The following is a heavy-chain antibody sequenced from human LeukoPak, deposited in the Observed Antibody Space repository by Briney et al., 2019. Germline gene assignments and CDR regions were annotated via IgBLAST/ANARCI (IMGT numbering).Heavy chain of an antibody. V-gene: IGHV4-39*07. J-gene: IGHJ5*02. Sequence: SETLSLTCTVSGGSVSDYYWGWIRQPPGKGLEWIGTIYHSGSTYYNTSLKSRVTISVDTSKNQFSLKFNSVTAADTAVYYCARVGIVLVTGSNWVDPWGQGTLVTVSS. CDR3: ARVGIVLVTGSNWVDP. CDR2: IYHSGST. CDR1: GGSVSDYY. D-gene: IGHD3-22*01.